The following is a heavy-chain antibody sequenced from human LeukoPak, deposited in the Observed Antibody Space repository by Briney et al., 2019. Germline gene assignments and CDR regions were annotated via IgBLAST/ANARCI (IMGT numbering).Heavy chain of an antibody. CDR1: RFTFSSSW. CDR3: AREAGPAYCSTTSCLNWFDP. CDR2: IKQDGSDK. J-gene: IGHJ5*02. V-gene: IGHV3-7*05. Sequence: GGSLRLSCAASRFTFSSSWMSWVRQAPGQGLESVANIKQDGSDKYYVDSVKGRFTISRDNAKNSLYLEMNSLRAEDTAVYYCAREAGPAYCSTTSCLNWFDPWGQGTLVTVSS. D-gene: IGHD2-2*01.